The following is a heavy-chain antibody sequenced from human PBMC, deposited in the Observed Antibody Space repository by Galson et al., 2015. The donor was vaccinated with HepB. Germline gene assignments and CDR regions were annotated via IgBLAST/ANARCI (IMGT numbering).Heavy chain of an antibody. CDR1: GDSVSSNSAA. CDR3: ARDPSGSYWGRWFDL. D-gene: IGHD1-26*01. V-gene: IGHV6-1*01. J-gene: IGHJ5*02. CDR2: TCYRSKWYN. Sequence: CAISGDSVSSNSAAWNWIRQSPSRGLEWLGRTCYRSKWYNDYAESVKSRMTIKPDTSKNEFSLQLNSVTPEDTAVYYCARDPSGSYWGRWFDLWGQGVPVTVSS.